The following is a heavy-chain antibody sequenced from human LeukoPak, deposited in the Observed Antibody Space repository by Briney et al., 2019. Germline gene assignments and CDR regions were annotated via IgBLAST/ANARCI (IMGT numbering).Heavy chain of an antibody. CDR2: IHHSGTT. CDR1: GASISSGWW. Sequence: SETLSLTCAVSGASISSGWWWSWVRQSPGKGLEWIAEIHHSGTTHYNPSLKSRLSMSVGKSKNQFSLKLTSMAAADTAVYYCARNGDYSMDYRGQGTLVTVSS. V-gene: IGHV4-4*02. CDR3: ARNGDYSMDY. J-gene: IGHJ4*02. D-gene: IGHD2-15*01.